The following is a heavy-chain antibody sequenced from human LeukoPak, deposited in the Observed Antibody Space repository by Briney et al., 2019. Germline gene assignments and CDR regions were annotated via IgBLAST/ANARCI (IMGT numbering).Heavy chain of an antibody. CDR2: INPNSSAT. D-gene: IGHD3-10*01. V-gene: IGHV1-2*02. Sequence: ASVKASCKASGYTFTGYYMHWVRQAPGQGLEWMGWINPNSSATLYAQKFQGRVTMTRDTSINTAYMELSSLRSDDTAVYYCTRAKRVIFDYWGQGTLVTVSS. CDR3: TRAKRVIFDY. CDR1: GYTFTGYY. J-gene: IGHJ4*02.